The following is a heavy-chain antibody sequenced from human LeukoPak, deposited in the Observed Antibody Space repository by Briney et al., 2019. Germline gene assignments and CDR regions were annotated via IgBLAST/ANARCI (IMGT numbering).Heavy chain of an antibody. D-gene: IGHD5-18*01. CDR3: AKDLGGYNYGPGDVFDY. CDR1: GFTFSSYA. V-gene: IGHV3-23*01. Sequence: GGSLRLSCAASGFTFSSYAMSWVRQAPGKGLEWVSAITDSGSNTYYADSVRGRFTISRDNSKNTIYLQMNSLRADDTAVYYCAKDLGGYNYGPGDVFDYWGQGTLVTVSS. CDR2: ITDSGSNT. J-gene: IGHJ4*02.